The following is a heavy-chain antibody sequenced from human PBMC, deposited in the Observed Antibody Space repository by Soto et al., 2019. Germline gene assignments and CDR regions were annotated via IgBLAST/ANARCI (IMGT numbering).Heavy chain of an antibody. J-gene: IGHJ4*02. CDR3: ARDRVPSQGQWLAAFDY. Sequence: GASVKVSCKASGYIFTDYYMHWVRQAPGQGLEWMGWINTYNGNTNYAQKLQGRVTMTTDTSTSTAYMELRSLRSDDTAVYYCARDRVPSQGQWLAAFDYWGQGTLVTVS. V-gene: IGHV1-18*04. D-gene: IGHD6-19*01. CDR1: GYIFTDYY. CDR2: INTYNGNT.